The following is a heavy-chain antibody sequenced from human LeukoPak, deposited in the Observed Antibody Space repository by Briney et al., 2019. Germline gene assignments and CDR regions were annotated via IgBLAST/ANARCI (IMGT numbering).Heavy chain of an antibody. CDR2: ISYDGSNK. D-gene: IGHD2-21*02. CDR1: GFTFSSYA. J-gene: IGHJ4*02. CDR3: ARTAQTA. Sequence: GRSLRLSCAASGFTFSSYAMHWVRQAPGKGLEWVAVISYDGSNKYYADSVKGRFTISRDNSKNTLYLQMNSLRAEDTAVYYCARTAQTAWGQGTLVTVSS. V-gene: IGHV3-30-3*01.